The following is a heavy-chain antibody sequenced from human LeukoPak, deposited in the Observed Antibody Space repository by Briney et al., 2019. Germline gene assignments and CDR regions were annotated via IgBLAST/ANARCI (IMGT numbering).Heavy chain of an antibody. CDR1: GFTFSTYA. D-gene: IGHD6-19*01. Sequence: GGSLRLSCAASGFTFSTYAMGWVRQAPGKGLELVSSITSSGYDTYYRDSVKGRFTISRDNSENTLYLQMNSLRPEDTAMYYCAKDSRETLAGTEDYWGRGTLVTVSS. CDR3: AKDSRETLAGTEDY. V-gene: IGHV3-23*01. CDR2: ITSSGYDT. J-gene: IGHJ4*02.